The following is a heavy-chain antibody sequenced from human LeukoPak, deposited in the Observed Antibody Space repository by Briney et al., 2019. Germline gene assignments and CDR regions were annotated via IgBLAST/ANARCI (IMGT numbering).Heavy chain of an antibody. J-gene: IGHJ5*02. D-gene: IGHD2-2*01. Sequence: PSETLSLTCTVSGGSISSSSYYWGWIRQPPGKGLERIGSIYYSGNTYYNPFLKSRVTISVDTSKNQCSLKLSSVPAADTAVYYCASHSRYCSSTSCYSETNWFDPWGQGTLVTVSS. CDR3: ASHSRYCSSTSCYSETNWFDP. CDR2: IYYSGNT. CDR1: GGSISSSSYY. V-gene: IGHV4-39*01.